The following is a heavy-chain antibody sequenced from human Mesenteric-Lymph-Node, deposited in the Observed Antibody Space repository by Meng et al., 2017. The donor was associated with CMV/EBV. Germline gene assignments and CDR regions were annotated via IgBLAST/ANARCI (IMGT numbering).Heavy chain of an antibody. CDR1: SASVSTRAYY. Sequence: SETLSLTCSVSSASVSTRAYYWSWIRQPPGKGLEWLGYIYYTGTTNYNPSLKSRVTISVDTSKNQFSLRLTSVTAADTAVYYCARLDRFCGGASCMIFRSWGQGTLVTVSS. D-gene: IGHD2-21*01. CDR3: ARLDRFCGGASCMIFRS. CDR2: IYYTGTT. V-gene: IGHV4-61*08. J-gene: IGHJ5*02.